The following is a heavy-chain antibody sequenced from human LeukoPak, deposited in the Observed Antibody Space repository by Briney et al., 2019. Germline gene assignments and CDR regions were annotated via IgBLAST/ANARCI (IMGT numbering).Heavy chain of an antibody. CDR2: IYYSGST. CDR1: GGSISSYY. CDR3: ARVLGDCSGSSCYLRWFDP. D-gene: IGHD2-15*01. V-gene: IGHV4-59*01. Sequence: SETLSLTCTVSGGSISSYYWSWIRQPPGKGLEWIGYIYYSGSTNYNPSLKSRVTISVDTSKNQFSLKLSSVTAADTAVYYCARVLGDCSGSSCYLRWFDPLGPGNPGHRLL. J-gene: IGHJ5*02.